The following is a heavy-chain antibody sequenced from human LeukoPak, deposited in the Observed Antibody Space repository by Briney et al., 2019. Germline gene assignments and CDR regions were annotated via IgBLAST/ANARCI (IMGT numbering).Heavy chain of an antibody. CDR3: ARDRSDYGDSFFDY. Sequence: GGSLRLSCVASGFTFSNYGMHWVRQAPGKGLEWVTFIQYNGNNKYFADSVKGRFTISRDNSKNTLYLQMNSLRAEDTAVYYCARDRSDYGDSFFDYWGQGTLVTVSS. CDR2: IQYNGNNK. V-gene: IGHV3-30*02. D-gene: IGHD4-17*01. CDR1: GFTFSNYG. J-gene: IGHJ4*02.